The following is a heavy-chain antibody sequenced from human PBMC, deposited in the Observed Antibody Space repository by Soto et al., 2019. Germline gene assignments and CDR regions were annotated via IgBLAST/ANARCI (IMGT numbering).Heavy chain of an antibody. D-gene: IGHD6-13*01. CDR1: AFTFTSSA. CDR2: IVVGSGNT. V-gene: IGHV1-58*01. CDR3: ATDQESSSTANYYYYYGMDV. J-gene: IGHJ6*02. Sequence: VASVKVSCEASAFTFTSSAVQWVRQARGQRLEWIGWIVVGSGNTNYAQKFQERVTITRDMSTSKAYMELSSLRCEDTAVYYCATDQESSSTANYYYYYGMDVWGQGTTVTVSS.